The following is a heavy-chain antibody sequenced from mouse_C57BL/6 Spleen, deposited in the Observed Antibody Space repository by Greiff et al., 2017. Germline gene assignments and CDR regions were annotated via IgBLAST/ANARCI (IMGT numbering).Heavy chain of an antibody. V-gene: IGHV1-55*01. D-gene: IGHD1-1*01. CDR2: IYPGSGST. J-gene: IGHJ3*01. CDR1: GYTFTSYW. CDR3: ARYYYGSSYSWFAY. Sequence: QVQLQQPGAELVKPGASVKMSCKASGYTFTSYWITWVKQRPGQGLEWIGEIYPGSGSTNYNEKFKSKATLTVDTSSSTAYMQLSSLTSEDSAVYYCARYYYGSSYSWFAYWGQGTLVTVSA.